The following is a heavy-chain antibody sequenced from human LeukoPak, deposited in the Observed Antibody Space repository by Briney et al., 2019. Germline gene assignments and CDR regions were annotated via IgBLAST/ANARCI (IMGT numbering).Heavy chain of an antibody. CDR2: ISSSSSYI. CDR1: GFTFSSYS. J-gene: IGHJ4*02. V-gene: IGHV3-21*01. CDR3: ARGGFVDTAMVPFDY. Sequence: GGSLGLSCAASGFTFSSYSMNWVRQAPGKGLEWVSSISSSSSYIYYADSVKGRFTISRDNAKNSLYLQMNSLRAEDTAVYYCARGGFVDTAMVPFDYWGQGTLVTVSS. D-gene: IGHD5-18*01.